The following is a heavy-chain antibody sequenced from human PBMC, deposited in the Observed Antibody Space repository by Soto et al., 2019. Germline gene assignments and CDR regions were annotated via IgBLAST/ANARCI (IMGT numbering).Heavy chain of an antibody. Sequence: GGSLRLSCAASGFTFSSYGMHWVRQAPGKGLEWVAVISYDGSNKYYADSVKGRFTISRDNSKNTLYLQMNSLRAEDTAVYYCAKVFPIAVGLVAYYGMDVWGQGTTVTVSS. V-gene: IGHV3-30*18. CDR3: AKVFPIAVGLVAYYGMDV. J-gene: IGHJ6*02. CDR1: GFTFSSYG. D-gene: IGHD6-19*01. CDR2: ISYDGSNK.